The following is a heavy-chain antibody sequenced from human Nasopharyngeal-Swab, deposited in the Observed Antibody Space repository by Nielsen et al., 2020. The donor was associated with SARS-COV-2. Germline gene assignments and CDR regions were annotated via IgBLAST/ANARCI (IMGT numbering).Heavy chain of an antibody. Sequence: WIRQPPGKGLEWIGSICSGGTTDYNASLKRRGTRPVDTSKSQFTLKLPSVTAADTAMYYCARQRNHVFDIWGQGTMVTVSS. V-gene: IGHV4-39*01. CDR3: ARQRNHVFDI. J-gene: IGHJ3*02. CDR2: ICSGGTT.